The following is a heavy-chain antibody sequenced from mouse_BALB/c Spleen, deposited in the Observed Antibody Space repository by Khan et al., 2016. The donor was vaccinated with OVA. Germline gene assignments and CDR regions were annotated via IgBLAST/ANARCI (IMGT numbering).Heavy chain of an antibody. J-gene: IGHJ1*01. CDR3: ARGFYYEYDGWYCAV. D-gene: IGHD2-4*01. CDR1: GYTFTSYV. V-gene: IGHV1S136*01. CDR2: IHPYNDGT. Sequence: VQLQQSGPELVKPGASVKMSCKASGYTFTSYVMHWVKQKPGQGLEWIGYIHPYNDGTKYNEKFKGKATLTSDKSSNTAYMELSSLTSEDSAVYFCARGFYYEYDGWYCAVWGAGTTVTVSS.